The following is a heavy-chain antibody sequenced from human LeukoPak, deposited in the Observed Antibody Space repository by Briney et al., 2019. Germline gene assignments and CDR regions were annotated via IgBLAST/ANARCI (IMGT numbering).Heavy chain of an antibody. V-gene: IGHV3-23*01. CDR1: GFTFSSYA. D-gene: IGHD2-2*01. CDR2: ISGRGGST. CDR3: AKELGYCSSTSCYGSDAFDI. Sequence: GGSLRLSCAASGFTFSSYAMSWVRQAPGKGLEWVSAISGRGGSTYYADSVKGRFTISRDNSKNTLYLQMNSLRAEDTAVYYCAKELGYCSSTSCYGSDAFDIWGQGTMVTVSS. J-gene: IGHJ3*02.